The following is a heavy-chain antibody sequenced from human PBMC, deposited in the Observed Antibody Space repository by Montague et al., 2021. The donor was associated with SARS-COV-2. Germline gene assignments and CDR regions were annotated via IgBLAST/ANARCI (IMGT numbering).Heavy chain of an antibody. CDR2: TYYRSECHT. D-gene: IGHD3-10*02. J-gene: IGHJ4*02. CDR3: SSGRTLFD. V-gene: IGHV6-1*01. Sequence: CAISGDSVSLPGAAWHWLRQSPSRGLEWLGRTYYRSECHTDYAVSVEGRLAIYADTSKNQFSLQLHSVTPEDSAVYYCSSGRTLFDWGQGTLVTVSS. CDR1: GDSVSLPGAA.